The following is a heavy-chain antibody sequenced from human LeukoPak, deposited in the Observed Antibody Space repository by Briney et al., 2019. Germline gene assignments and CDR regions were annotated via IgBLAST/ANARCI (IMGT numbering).Heavy chain of an antibody. CDR3: ASGYSYGIDY. Sequence: PSETLSLTCTVSGGSISSYYWSWIRQPPGKGLEWIGYIYYSGSTNHNPSLKSRVTISVDASKNQFSLKLSSVTAADTAVYYCASGYSYGIDYWGQGTLVTVSS. CDR1: GGSISSYY. J-gene: IGHJ4*02. D-gene: IGHD5-18*01. V-gene: IGHV4-59*01. CDR2: IYYSGST.